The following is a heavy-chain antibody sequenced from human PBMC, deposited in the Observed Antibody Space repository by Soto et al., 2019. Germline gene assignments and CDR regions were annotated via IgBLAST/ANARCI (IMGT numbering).Heavy chain of an antibody. D-gene: IGHD3-10*01. V-gene: IGHV3-23*01. CDR2: ISGSGGST. J-gene: IGHJ5*02. CDR3: AKDSYGSGRNWFDP. CDR1: GFTFSSYA. Sequence: GGSLRLSCAASGFTFSSYAMSWVRQAPGKGLEWVSAISGSGGSTYYADSVKGRFTISRDNSKNTLYLQMNRLRAEDTAVYYCAKDSYGSGRNWFDPWGQGTLVTVSS.